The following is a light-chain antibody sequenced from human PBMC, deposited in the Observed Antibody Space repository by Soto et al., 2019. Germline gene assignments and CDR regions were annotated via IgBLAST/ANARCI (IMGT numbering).Light chain of an antibody. CDR1: QSVSSH. CDR3: QQRSNWPPVLT. Sequence: EIVLTQSPASLSLSPGERATLSCRASQSVSSHLAWFQQRPGQAPRLLIYGASNRATGIPARFGGSGSGTNCTRTISSLEPEDFAVYYCQQRSNWPPVLTFGGGTKVEIK. J-gene: IGKJ4*01. V-gene: IGKV3-11*01. CDR2: GAS.